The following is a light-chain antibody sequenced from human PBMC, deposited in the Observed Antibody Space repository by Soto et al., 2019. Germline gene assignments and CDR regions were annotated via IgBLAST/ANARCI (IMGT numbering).Light chain of an antibody. CDR1: QSVSSY. CDR2: DAS. Sequence: EIVLTQSPATLSLSPGERATLSCRASQSVSSYLAWYQQKPGQAPRLLIYDASNRATGIPARFSGSGSGTDFTLTISCLEPEDFAVYYCQQRSNWPFSCGQGTRLEIK. V-gene: IGKV3-11*01. CDR3: QQRSNWPFS. J-gene: IGKJ5*01.